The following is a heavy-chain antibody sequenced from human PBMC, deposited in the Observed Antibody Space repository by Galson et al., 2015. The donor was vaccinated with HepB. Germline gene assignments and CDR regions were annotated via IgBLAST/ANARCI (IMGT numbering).Heavy chain of an antibody. J-gene: IGHJ3*02. D-gene: IGHD2-15*01. CDR3: AKDPGYCSGGSCYSGNNDDAFDI. V-gene: IGHV3-23*01. Sequence: SLRLSCAASGFTFSSYAMSWVRQAPGKGLEWVSAISGSGGSTYYADSVKGRFTISRDNSKNTLYLQMNSLRAEDTAVYYCAKDPGYCSGGSCYSGNNDDAFDIWGQGTMVTVSS. CDR1: GFTFSSYA. CDR2: ISGSGGST.